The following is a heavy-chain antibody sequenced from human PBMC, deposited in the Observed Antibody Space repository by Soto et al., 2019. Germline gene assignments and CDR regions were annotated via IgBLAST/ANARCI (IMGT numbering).Heavy chain of an antibody. CDR1: GFTFSNAW. D-gene: IGHD1-7*01. V-gene: IGHV3-15*01. J-gene: IGHJ4*02. CDR2: IKSKTDGGTT. CDR3: TTYNWNSATFDY. Sequence: GGSLRLSCAASGFTFSNAWMSWVRQAPGKGLEWVGRIKSKTDGGTTDYAAPVKGRFTISRDDSKNTLYLQMNSLKTEDTAVYYCTTYNWNSATFDYWGQGTLVTVSS.